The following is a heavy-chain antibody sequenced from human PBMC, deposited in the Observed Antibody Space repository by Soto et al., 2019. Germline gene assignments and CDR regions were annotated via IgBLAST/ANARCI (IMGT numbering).Heavy chain of an antibody. V-gene: IGHV3-15*01. CDR1: GFTFHNAW. J-gene: IGHJ4*02. CDR3: TTGTTLAKYYFDF. CDR2: IRSWSDGGTT. Sequence: EVQLVESGGGLVEPGESLRLSCVASGFTFHNAWMSWVRQAPGKGLEWVGRIRSWSDGGTTDYGALVKGRFTISRDDSQNTLSLQMDSLKSEDTAVYYCTTGTTLAKYYFDFWGQGTLVTVSS. D-gene: IGHD1-1*01.